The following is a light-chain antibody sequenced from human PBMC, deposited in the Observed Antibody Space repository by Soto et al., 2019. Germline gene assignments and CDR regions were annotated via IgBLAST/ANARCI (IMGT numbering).Light chain of an antibody. Sequence: QSALTQPASVSGSPGQSIAISCTGTSSDVGGYNCVSWYQHHPGKAPRLVIHDVSNRPSGVSDRFSGSKYGNTASLTSSGLQAEDEADYYCSSYTSSSTYVFGTGTKLTVL. CDR1: SSDVGGYNC. V-gene: IGLV2-14*03. J-gene: IGLJ1*01. CDR3: SSYTSSSTYV. CDR2: DVS.